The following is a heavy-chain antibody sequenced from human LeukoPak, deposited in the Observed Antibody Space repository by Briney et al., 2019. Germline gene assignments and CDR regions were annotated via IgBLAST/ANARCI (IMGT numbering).Heavy chain of an antibody. J-gene: IGHJ4*02. V-gene: IGHV1-69*05. D-gene: IGHD2-21*02. Sequence: ASVKDSCKASGGTFSSYAISWVRQAPGQGLEWMGRIIPIFGTANYAQKFQGRVTITTDESTSTAYMELSSLRSEDTAVYYCARVACGGDCNPFYIDYWGQGTLVTVSS. CDR3: ARVACGGDCNPFYIDY. CDR1: GGTFSSYA. CDR2: IIPIFGTA.